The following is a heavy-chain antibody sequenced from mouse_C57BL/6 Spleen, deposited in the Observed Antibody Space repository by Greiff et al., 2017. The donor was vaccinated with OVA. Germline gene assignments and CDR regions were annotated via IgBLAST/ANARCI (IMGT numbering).Heavy chain of an antibody. Sequence: VQLQQPGAELVKPGASVKLSCKASGYTFTSYWMHWVKQRPGQGLEWIGMIHPNSGSTNYNEKFKSKATLTVDKSSSTAYMQLSSLTSEDSAVYYCARSRMDGYYAWFAYWGQGTLVTVSA. CDR1: GYTFTSYW. V-gene: IGHV1-64*01. J-gene: IGHJ3*01. CDR3: ARSRMDGYYAWFAY. D-gene: IGHD2-3*01. CDR2: IHPNSGST.